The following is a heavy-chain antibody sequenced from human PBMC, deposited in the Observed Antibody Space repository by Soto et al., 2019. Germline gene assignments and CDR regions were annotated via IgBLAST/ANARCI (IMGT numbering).Heavy chain of an antibody. D-gene: IGHD2-2*01. CDR1: GGSISSYY. CDR2: FYYSGST. J-gene: IGHJ5*02. V-gene: IGHV4-59*08. CDR3: ARLSSWFDP. Sequence: SETLSLTCTVSGGSISSYYWSWIRQPPGKGLEWIGYFYYSGSTNYNPSLKSRVTISVDTSKNQFSLKLSSVTAADTAVYYCARLSSWFDPWGQGTLVTVSS.